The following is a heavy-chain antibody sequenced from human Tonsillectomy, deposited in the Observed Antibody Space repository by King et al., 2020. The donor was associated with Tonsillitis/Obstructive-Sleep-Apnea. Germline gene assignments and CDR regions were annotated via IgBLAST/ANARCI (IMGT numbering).Heavy chain of an antibody. D-gene: IGHD2-21*01. CDR2: INPSGGST. CDR1: GYTITSYY. Sequence: HVQLVESGAEVKKPGASVKVSCKASGYTITSYYMHWVRQAPGQGLEWMGIINPSGGSTSYAQKFQGRVTMTRDTSTSTVYMELSSLRSEDTAVYYCARDPRNIVVVIAPSLDYWGQGTLVTVSS. V-gene: IGHV1-46*01. CDR3: ARDPRNIVVVIAPSLDY. J-gene: IGHJ4*02.